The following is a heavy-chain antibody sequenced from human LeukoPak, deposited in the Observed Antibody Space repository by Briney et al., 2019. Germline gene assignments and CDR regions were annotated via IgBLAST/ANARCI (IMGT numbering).Heavy chain of an antibody. CDR2: INSDESST. CDR1: GFTFSSYW. D-gene: IGHD6-13*01. V-gene: IGHV3-74*01. J-gene: IGHJ6*03. Sequence: GGSLRLSCAASGFTFSSYWMHWVRQPPGKGLVWVSRINSDESSTNYADSVKGRFTISRDNAKNSLYLQMNSLRAEDTALYYCARPAGIAAAGSKSPYYYYMDVWGKGTTVTVSS. CDR3: ARPAGIAAAGSKSPYYYYMDV.